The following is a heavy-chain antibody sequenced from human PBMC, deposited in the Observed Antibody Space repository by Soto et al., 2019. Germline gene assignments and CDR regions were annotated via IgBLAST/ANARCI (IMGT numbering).Heavy chain of an antibody. CDR2: MYGGGRT. D-gene: IGHD3-10*01. CDR1: GFTVSSTY. V-gene: IGHV3-66*01. J-gene: IGHJ2*01. Sequence: EVQLVESGGGLVQPGGSLRLSCAASGFTVSSTYMSWVRQAPGKGLEWVSIMYGGGRTYHADSVKGRFSSSRDNSNNTLYLQMNSLRAEDTALYYCARGGSSGTYYAHWNFDLWGRGTLVTVSS. CDR3: ARGGSSGTYYAHWNFDL.